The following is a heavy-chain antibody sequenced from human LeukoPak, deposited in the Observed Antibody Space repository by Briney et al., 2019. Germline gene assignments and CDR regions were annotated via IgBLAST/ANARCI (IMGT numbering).Heavy chain of an antibody. Sequence: PGGSLRLSCAASGFTFSSYGMHWVRQAPGKGLEWVAVISYDGSNKYYADSVKGRFTISRDNSKNTLYLQMNSLRAEDTAVYYCAKSRWPTVTSYYFDHWGQGTLVTVSS. CDR2: ISYDGSNK. CDR3: AKSRWPTVTSYYFDH. J-gene: IGHJ4*02. CDR1: GFTFSSYG. V-gene: IGHV3-30*18. D-gene: IGHD4-17*01.